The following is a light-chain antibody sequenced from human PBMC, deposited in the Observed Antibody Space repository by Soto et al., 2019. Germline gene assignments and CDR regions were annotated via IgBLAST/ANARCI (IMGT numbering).Light chain of an antibody. J-gene: IGKJ1*01. CDR2: GAS. V-gene: IGKV3-20*01. CDR3: QQYGSSPWT. CDR1: QSVSSSY. Sequence: ELVLTQSPGTLSLSPGDRATLSCRASQSVSSSYLAWYQQKPGQAPRLLSYGASSRDTGIPARFSGSGSGTDLTLTISRLEPEDFAVYYCQQYGSSPWTFSQGTKAEIK.